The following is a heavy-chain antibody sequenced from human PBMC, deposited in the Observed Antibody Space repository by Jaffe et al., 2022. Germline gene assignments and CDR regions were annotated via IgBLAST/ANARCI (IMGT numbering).Heavy chain of an antibody. Sequence: QVQLQQWGAGLLKPSETLSLTCAVYGGSFSGYYWSWIRQPPGKGLEWIGEINHSGSTNYNPSLKSRVTISVDTSKNQFSLKLSSVTAADTAVYYCARRIRITIFGVVKNNWFDPWGQGTLVTVSS. D-gene: IGHD3-3*01. J-gene: IGHJ5*02. V-gene: IGHV4-34*01. CDR1: GGSFSGYY. CDR2: INHSGST. CDR3: ARRIRITIFGVVKNNWFDP.